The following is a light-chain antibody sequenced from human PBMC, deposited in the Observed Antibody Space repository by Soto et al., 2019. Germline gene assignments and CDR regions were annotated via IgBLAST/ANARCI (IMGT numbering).Light chain of an antibody. V-gene: IGLV1-40*01. CDR3: CSYAGSCTYV. CDR2: GNS. Sequence: QSVLTQPPSVSGAPGQRVTISCTGSSSNIGAGFDVHWYHQIAGTAPKLLIYGNSNRPSGVPDRFSGSKSGTSASLAINGLQAEDEADYYCCSYAGSCTYVFGTGTKLTVL. J-gene: IGLJ1*01. CDR1: SSNIGAGFD.